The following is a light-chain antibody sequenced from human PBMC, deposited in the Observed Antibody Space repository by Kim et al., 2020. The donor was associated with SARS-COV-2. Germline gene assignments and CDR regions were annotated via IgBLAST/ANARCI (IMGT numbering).Light chain of an antibody. Sequence: PGQSVTSSCTVSSSDMGAYENDSGYQQPPGNAPILVISEVRKRASGVPGRLSHSKSGNTASLTVSGLQAEDEADYYCCSYARTPYIFGTGTEVTVL. CDR1: SSDMGAYEN. CDR2: EVR. CDR3: CSYARTPYI. J-gene: IGLJ1*01. V-gene: IGLV2-8*01.